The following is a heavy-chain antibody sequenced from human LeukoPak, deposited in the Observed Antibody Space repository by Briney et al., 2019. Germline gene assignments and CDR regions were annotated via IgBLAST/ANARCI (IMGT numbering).Heavy chain of an antibody. CDR3: ARDITSSSWYRGAFDY. D-gene: IGHD6-13*01. V-gene: IGHV3-30*02. Sequence: GGSLRLSCAASGFTFSTYGMHWVRQAPGKGLEGVAFIRYDGSNKYYADSVKGRFTISRDNAKNSLYLQMNSLRAEDTAVYYCARDITSSSWYRGAFDYWGQGTLVTVSS. J-gene: IGHJ4*02. CDR2: IRYDGSNK. CDR1: GFTFSTYG.